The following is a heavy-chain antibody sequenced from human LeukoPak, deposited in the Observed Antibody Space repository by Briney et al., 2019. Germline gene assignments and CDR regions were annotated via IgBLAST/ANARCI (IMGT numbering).Heavy chain of an antibody. Sequence: GSLRLSCAASGFTFSSYAMSWIRQPPGKGLEWIGEINHSGSTNYNPSLKSRVTISVDTSKNQFSLKLSSVTAADTAVYYCARGATVTAAGKLIDYWGQGTLVTVSS. D-gene: IGHD6-13*01. CDR2: INHSGST. V-gene: IGHV4-34*01. CDR3: ARGATVTAAGKLIDY. CDR1: GFTFSSYA. J-gene: IGHJ4*02.